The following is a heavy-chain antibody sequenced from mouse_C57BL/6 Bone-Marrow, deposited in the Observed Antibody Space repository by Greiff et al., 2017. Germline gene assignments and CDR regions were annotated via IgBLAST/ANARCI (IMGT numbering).Heavy chain of an antibody. CDR3: ARWGTTVVGYAMDY. Sequence: VQLQQSGPELVKPGASVKIPCKASGYTFTDYNMDWVKQSHGKSLEWIGDINPNNGGTIYNQKFKGKATLTVDKSSSTAYMELRSLTSEDTTVDYCARWGTTVVGYAMDYWGQGTSVTVSS. D-gene: IGHD1-1*01. CDR1: GYTFTDYN. J-gene: IGHJ4*01. V-gene: IGHV1-18*01. CDR2: INPNNGGT.